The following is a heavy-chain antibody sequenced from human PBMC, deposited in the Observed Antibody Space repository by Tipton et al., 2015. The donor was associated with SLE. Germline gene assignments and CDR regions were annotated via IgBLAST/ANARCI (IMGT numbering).Heavy chain of an antibody. D-gene: IGHD4-17*01. J-gene: IGHJ6*03. Sequence: QSGPEVKKPGASVKVSCKASGYRFTSYGVSWVRQAPGQGLEWMGWISGYNGNTNYAQKVQGRVAMTTDTSTSTAYMELRSLRSDDAAVYFCARDDGDNANTISFYYFDVWGQGTTVTVSS. CDR1: GYRFTSYG. V-gene: IGHV1-18*01. CDR2: ISGYNGNT. CDR3: ARDDGDNANTISFYYFDV.